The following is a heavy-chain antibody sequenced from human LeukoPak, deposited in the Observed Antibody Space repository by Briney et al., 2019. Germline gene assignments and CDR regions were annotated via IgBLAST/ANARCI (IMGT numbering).Heavy chain of an antibody. CDR2: IKQDGSEK. V-gene: IGHV3-7*01. J-gene: IGHJ3*02. D-gene: IGHD3-10*01. CDR1: GFTFSDYS. Sequence: GGSLRLSCAASGFTFSDYSMNWVRQAPGKGLEWVANIKQDGSEKYYVDSVKGRFTISRDNAKNSLYLQMNSLRAEDTAVYYCARVRITMVRGVFDAFDIWGQGTMVTVSS. CDR3: ARVRITMVRGVFDAFDI.